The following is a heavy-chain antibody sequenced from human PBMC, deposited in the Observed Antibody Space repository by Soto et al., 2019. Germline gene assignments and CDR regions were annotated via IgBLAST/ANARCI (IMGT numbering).Heavy chain of an antibody. Sequence: EVQLLESGGGLVQPGGSQRLSCAASGFTFSSYAMSWVRQAPGKGLEWVSAISGSGGSTYYADSVKGRFTISRDNSKNTLYLQMNSLRAEDTAVYYCARDCSGGSCFDYWGQGTLVTVSS. D-gene: IGHD2-15*01. CDR1: GFTFSSYA. CDR3: ARDCSGGSCFDY. CDR2: ISGSGGST. V-gene: IGHV3-23*01. J-gene: IGHJ4*02.